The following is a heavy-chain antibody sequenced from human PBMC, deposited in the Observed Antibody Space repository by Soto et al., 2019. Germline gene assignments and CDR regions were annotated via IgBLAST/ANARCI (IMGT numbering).Heavy chain of an antibody. CDR3: AREAAAGLVY. Sequence: ASVKVSCKASGYTFTSYDINWVQQATGQGLEWMGWMNPNSGNTGYAQMFQGRLTMTRNTSISTAYMELSSLRSEDTAVYYRAREAAAGLVYWGQGTLVTVSS. D-gene: IGHD6-13*01. V-gene: IGHV1-8*01. CDR1: GYTFTSYD. CDR2: MNPNSGNT. J-gene: IGHJ4*02.